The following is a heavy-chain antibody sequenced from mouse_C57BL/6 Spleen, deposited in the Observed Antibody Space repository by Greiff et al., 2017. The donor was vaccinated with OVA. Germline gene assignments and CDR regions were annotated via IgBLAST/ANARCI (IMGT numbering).Heavy chain of an antibody. CDR2: ITSDGSST. V-gene: IGHV5-16*01. CDR3: ARGGLYDGYYWFAY. D-gene: IGHD2-3*01. Sequence: EVQRVESEGGLVQPGSSMKLSCTASGYTFTGYYMAWVRQVPETGLEWVANITSDGSSTYYLDSLKSRFIISRDNATNILYLQMSSLKSEDTATYACARGGLYDGYYWFAYWGQGTLVTVSA. CDR1: GYTFTGYY. J-gene: IGHJ3*01.